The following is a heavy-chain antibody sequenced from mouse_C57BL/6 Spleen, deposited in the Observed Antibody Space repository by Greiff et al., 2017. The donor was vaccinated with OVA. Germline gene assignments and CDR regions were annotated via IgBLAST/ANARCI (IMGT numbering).Heavy chain of an antibody. CDR2: ISDGGSYT. V-gene: IGHV5-4*01. D-gene: IGHD1-1*01. CDR3: ARDNHGSSYVDAMDY. CDR1: GFTFSSYA. J-gene: IGHJ4*01. Sequence: EVKVVESGGGLVKPGGSLKLSCAASGFTFSSYAMSWVRQTPEKRLEWVATISDGGSYTYYPDNVKGRFTISRDNAKNNLYLQMSHLKSEDTAMYYCARDNHGSSYVDAMDYWGQGTSVTVSS.